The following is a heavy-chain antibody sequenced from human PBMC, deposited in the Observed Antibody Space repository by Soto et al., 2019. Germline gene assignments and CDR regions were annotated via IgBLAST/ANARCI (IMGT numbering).Heavy chain of an antibody. CDR3: ARDRRGIAAAGSHFDY. Sequence: QVQLVESGGGLVKPGGSLRLSCAASAFTFSDYYKSWIRQAPGKGLEWVSYISSSSSYTNYADSVKGRFTISRDNAKNSLYLQMNSLRAEDTAVYYCARDRRGIAAAGSHFDYWGQGTLVTVSS. CDR1: AFTFSDYY. CDR2: ISSSSSYT. V-gene: IGHV3-11*05. J-gene: IGHJ4*02. D-gene: IGHD6-13*01.